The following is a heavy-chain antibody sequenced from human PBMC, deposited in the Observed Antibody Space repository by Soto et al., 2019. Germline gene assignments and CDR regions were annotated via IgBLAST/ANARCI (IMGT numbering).Heavy chain of an antibody. J-gene: IGHJ6*04. CDR3: ARASWIQKVRGFADV. Sequence: GASVKVSCKASGYTFTGYYMHWARQATGQGLEWMGWMNPNSGNTGYAQKFQGRVTMTRNTSISTAYMELSSLRSEDTTVYYCARASWIQKVRGFADVWGKGTTVTVSS. CDR1: GYTFTGYY. D-gene: IGHD5-18*01. V-gene: IGHV1-8*02. CDR2: MNPNSGNT.